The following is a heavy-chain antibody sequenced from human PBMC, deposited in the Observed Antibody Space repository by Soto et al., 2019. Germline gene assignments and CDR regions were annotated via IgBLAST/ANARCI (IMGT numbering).Heavy chain of an antibody. Sequence: GGSLRLSCGASGLNISSNYMSWVRQAPGKGLEWVSLIYSGGSTYYADSVKGRFTISRDNSKNTLYLQMNSLRAEDTAVYYCASRTFPYYDSSGYPAYYFDYWGQGTLVTVSS. CDR2: IYSGGST. CDR1: GLNISSNY. CDR3: ASRTFPYYDSSGYPAYYFDY. V-gene: IGHV3-66*01. D-gene: IGHD3-22*01. J-gene: IGHJ4*02.